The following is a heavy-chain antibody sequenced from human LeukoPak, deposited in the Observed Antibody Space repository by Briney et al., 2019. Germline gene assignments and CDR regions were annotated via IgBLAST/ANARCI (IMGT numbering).Heavy chain of an antibody. CDR3: AIGYCRGGSCDDEPGDAFDI. Sequence: ASVKVSCKASGYTFTSYYIHWVRQAPGQGLEWMGIIYPSGGSTTYAQKFQGRVTMTRDMSTSTVHMELSSLRSEDTAVYYCAIGYCRGGSCDDEPGDAFDIWGQGTMVAVSS. CDR2: IYPSGGST. D-gene: IGHD2-15*01. V-gene: IGHV1-46*01. CDR1: GYTFTSYY. J-gene: IGHJ3*02.